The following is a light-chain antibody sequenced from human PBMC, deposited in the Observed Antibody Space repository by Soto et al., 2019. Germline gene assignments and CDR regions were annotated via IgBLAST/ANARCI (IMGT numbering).Light chain of an antibody. J-gene: IGKJ1*01. CDR2: WAS. CDR1: QSVLYSSSNKNY. V-gene: IGKV4-1*01. Sequence: DIVMTQSPDSLAVSLGERATINCRSSQSVLYSSSNKNYLAWYQQKPGQPPKLLIYWASTRESGVPDRFSGSGSGTDVTLTISSLPAEDVAVYYCQQYCSSPWTFGQGTKVEI. CDR3: QQYCSSPWT.